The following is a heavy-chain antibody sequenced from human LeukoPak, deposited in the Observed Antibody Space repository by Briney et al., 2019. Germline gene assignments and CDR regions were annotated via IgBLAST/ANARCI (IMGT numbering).Heavy chain of an antibody. CDR1: GGSTSSGSYD. Sequence: PSQTLSLTCTVSGGSTSSGSYDWRWIRQPAGKGLEWIGRIYISGSTNYNPSLKSRVTISVDRSKNQFSLQLSSVTAADTAVYYCATYTGSYFDYWGQGTLVTVSS. CDR3: ATYTGSYFDY. CDR2: IYISGST. J-gene: IGHJ4*02. D-gene: IGHD1-26*01. V-gene: IGHV4-61*02.